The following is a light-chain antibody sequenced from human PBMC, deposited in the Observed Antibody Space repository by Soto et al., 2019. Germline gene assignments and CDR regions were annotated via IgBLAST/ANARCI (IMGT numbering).Light chain of an antibody. Sequence: EIIMTQSPATLSVSPGEGATLSCRTSHSISTNLAWYQHKRGQSPRLLVYGASTRATGVAARFSGSGSGAEVTLSISSLQSEDFAVYYCQQYNSWPTVGGGTKVELK. J-gene: IGKJ4*01. CDR3: QQYNSWPT. V-gene: IGKV3-15*01. CDR1: HSISTN. CDR2: GAS.